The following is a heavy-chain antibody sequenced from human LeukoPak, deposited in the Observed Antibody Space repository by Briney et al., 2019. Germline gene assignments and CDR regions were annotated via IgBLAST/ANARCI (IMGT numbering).Heavy chain of an antibody. CDR1: GFTFSDYW. V-gene: IGHV3-74*01. D-gene: IGHD6-13*01. J-gene: IGHJ6*02. CDR2: INTDGSIT. Sequence: PGGSLRLSCAASGFTFSDYWIHWVRQAPGKGLVWVSRINTDGSITNYADSVKGRFSISRDNAKNTLYLQMSSLRAEDTAVYYCAKDRGAAAGPTYYYYGMDVWGQGTTVTVSS. CDR3: AKDRGAAAGPTYYYYGMDV.